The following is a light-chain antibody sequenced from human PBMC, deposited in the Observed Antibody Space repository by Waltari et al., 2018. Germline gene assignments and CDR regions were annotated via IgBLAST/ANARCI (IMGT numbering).Light chain of an antibody. J-gene: IGKJ2*01. V-gene: IGKV1-8*01. Sequence: AIRITQSPSSLSASTGDRVTITCRASQGISSYLAWYQQKPGKAPKLLIYAASTLQSGVPSRFSGSGSGTEFTLTISSLQPDDFATYYCQQYNSYSHFFGQGTKLEIK. CDR1: QGISSY. CDR2: AAS. CDR3: QQYNSYSHF.